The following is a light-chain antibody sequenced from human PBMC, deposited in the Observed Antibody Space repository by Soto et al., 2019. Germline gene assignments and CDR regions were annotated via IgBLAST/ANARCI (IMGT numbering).Light chain of an antibody. Sequence: SYELTQPPSVSVAPGKTARITCGESNIGIKSVHWYQQKPGQAPVLVIYYETDRPSGIPERFSGSNSGNTATLTISRVEAGDEADYYCQVWDGTSDHHVVFGGGTKVTVL. CDR2: YET. CDR1: NIGIKS. CDR3: QVWDGTSDHHVV. J-gene: IGLJ2*01. V-gene: IGLV3-21*04.